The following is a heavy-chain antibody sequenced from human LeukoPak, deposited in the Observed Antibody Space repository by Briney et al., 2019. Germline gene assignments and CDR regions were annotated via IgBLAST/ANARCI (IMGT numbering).Heavy chain of an antibody. CDR2: ISAYNGNT. J-gene: IGHJ6*02. V-gene: IGHV1-18*01. CDR1: GYTFTSYG. Sequence: ASVKVSCKASGYTFTSYGISWVRQAPGQGLEWMGWISAYNGNTNYAQKLQGRVTMTTDTSTSTAYMELRSLRSDDTAVYYCAREGYSYGPPPHYYRMDVWGQGTTVTVSS. D-gene: IGHD5-18*01. CDR3: AREGYSYGPPPHYYRMDV.